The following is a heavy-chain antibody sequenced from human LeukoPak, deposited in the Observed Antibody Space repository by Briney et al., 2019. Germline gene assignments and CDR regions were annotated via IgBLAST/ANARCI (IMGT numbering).Heavy chain of an antibody. CDR2: MNPNSGNT. CDR3: ARRGGGLRYFDWLSHLYYYYGMDV. Sequence: ASVKVSCKASGYTFTSYDINWVRQATGQGLEWMGWMNPNSGNTGYAQKFQGRVTMTRNTSISTAYMELSSLRSGDTAVYYCARRGGGLRYFDWLSHLYYYYGMDVWGQETTVTVSS. CDR1: GYTFTSYD. D-gene: IGHD3-9*01. V-gene: IGHV1-8*01. J-gene: IGHJ6*02.